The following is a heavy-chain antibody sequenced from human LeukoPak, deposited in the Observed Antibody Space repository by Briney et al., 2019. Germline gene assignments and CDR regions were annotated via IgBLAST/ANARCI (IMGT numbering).Heavy chain of an antibody. J-gene: IGHJ5*02. CDR3: AKDIHIGHGSGWPES. Sequence: PGGSLRLSCVGFGFTFGEYGMHWLRQVPGQGLEWVSHITWDGGSTYYAGSVKGRFTISRDNSENSLYLQMNSLGAEDTALYDCAKDIHIGHGSGWPESWGQGTLVTVSS. V-gene: IGHV3-43D*03. CDR2: ITWDGGST. D-gene: IGHD6-19*01. CDR1: GFTFGEYG.